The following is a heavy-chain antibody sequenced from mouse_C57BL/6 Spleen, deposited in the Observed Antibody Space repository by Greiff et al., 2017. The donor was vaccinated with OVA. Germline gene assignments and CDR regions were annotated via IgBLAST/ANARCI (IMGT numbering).Heavy chain of an antibody. J-gene: IGHJ2*01. CDR2: IYPGDGDT. Sequence: QVQLQQSGPELVKPGASVKISCKASGYAFSSSWMNWVKQRPGKGLEWIGRIYPGDGDTNYNGKFKGKATLTADKSSSTAYMQLSSLTSEDSAVYFCARSDYDGRPYFDYWGQGTTLTVSS. CDR1: GYAFSSSW. CDR3: ARSDYDGRPYFDY. V-gene: IGHV1-82*01. D-gene: IGHD2-4*01.